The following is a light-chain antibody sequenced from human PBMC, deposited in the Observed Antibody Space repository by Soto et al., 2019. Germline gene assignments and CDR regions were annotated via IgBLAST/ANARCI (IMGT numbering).Light chain of an antibody. CDR1: SGSIASNY. CDR2: ENN. V-gene: IGLV6-57*02. CDR3: QSYYSSNFVV. Sequence: NFMLTQPHSVSASPGKTITISCTGSSGSIASNYVQWYQQRPGSAPTTVIYENNQRPSGVPDRFSGSIDSSSNSASLTISGLKTEDEADYYCQSYYSSNFVVFGGGTKLTVL. J-gene: IGLJ2*01.